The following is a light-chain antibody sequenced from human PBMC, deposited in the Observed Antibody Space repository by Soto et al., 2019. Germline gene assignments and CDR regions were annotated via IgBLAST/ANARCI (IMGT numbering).Light chain of an antibody. CDR3: QQYGSSPIT. CDR1: QSVSSSY. J-gene: IGKJ5*01. CDR2: DAS. V-gene: IGKV3D-20*01. Sequence: EIVLTQSPGTLSLSPGERATLSCRASQSVSSSYLAWYQQKPGLAPRLLIYDASSRATGIPDRFSGSGSGTDFTLTISRLEPEDFAVYYCQQYGSSPITFGQGTRLEN.